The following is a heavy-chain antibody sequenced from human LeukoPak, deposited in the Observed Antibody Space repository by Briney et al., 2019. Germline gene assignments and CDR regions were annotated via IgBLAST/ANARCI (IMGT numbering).Heavy chain of an antibody. Sequence: SETLSLTCTVSGGSITSDHWNWIRQPPGKGLEWIGGIYYSGSTYYNPSLKSRVTISVDMTKNQFSLRLTSVTAADTAVCYCARKNDFDIWGQGTLVTVSS. J-gene: IGHJ3*02. CDR1: GGSITSDH. V-gene: IGHV4-59*01. CDR3: ARKNDFDI. CDR2: IYYSGST. D-gene: IGHD2/OR15-2a*01.